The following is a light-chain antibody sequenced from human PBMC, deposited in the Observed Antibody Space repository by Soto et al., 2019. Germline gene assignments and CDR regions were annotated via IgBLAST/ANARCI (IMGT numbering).Light chain of an antibody. CDR3: HSYDSSLSAAV. CDR2: SNN. Sequence: QSVLTQPPSVSGAPGQRVTISCTGTSSNIGAGYDVHWYQQLPGKAPTLLIYSNNDRPSGVPDRFSGSKSGTSVSLAITGLQADDEADYYCHSYDSSLSAAVFGGGTQLTVL. V-gene: IGLV1-40*01. J-gene: IGLJ3*02. CDR1: SSNIGAGYD.